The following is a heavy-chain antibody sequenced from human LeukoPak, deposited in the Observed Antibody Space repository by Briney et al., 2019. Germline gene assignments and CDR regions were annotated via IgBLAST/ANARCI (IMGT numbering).Heavy chain of an antibody. CDR3: ARASGSGSYYGIDY. CDR2: IYYSGTT. Sequence: PSETLSLTCTVSGGSISSYYWSWIRQPPGKGLEWIGYIYYSGTTDYNPSLQSRVTISLDTSKSQFSLELGSVTAADTAVYYCARASGSGSYYGIDYWGQGTLVTVSS. D-gene: IGHD3-10*01. J-gene: IGHJ4*02. CDR1: GGSISSYY. V-gene: IGHV4-59*01.